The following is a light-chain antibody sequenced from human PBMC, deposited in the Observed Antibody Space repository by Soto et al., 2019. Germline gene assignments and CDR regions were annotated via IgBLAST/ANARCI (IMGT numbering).Light chain of an antibody. V-gene: IGKV3-15*01. Sequence: EVVMTQSPSTLSVSPGERVTLSCRSSQSVADNLAWFQQKPGQGPRLLIYGASTSATGIPARSSGSGSETDFTLTISSMRYEDSVVYHYQQYYSCYSTFGQGTRVEIK. CDR1: QSVADN. CDR3: QQYYSCYST. J-gene: IGKJ5*01. CDR2: GAS.